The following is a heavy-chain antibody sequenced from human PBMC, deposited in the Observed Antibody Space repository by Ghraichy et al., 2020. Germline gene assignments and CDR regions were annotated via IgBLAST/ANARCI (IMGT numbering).Heavy chain of an antibody. CDR1: GFSFSGYS. CDR3: ARGSTVRRFYYYDGMDV. D-gene: IGHD4-17*01. Sequence: GGSLRLSCVGSGFSFSGYSMNWVRQSPGKGLEWVSYITSSSRTKSYADSVKGRFTISRDNAQNSLYLQMNSLRGEDTAVYYCARGSTVRRFYYYDGMDVWGQGTTVTVSS. V-gene: IGHV3-48*01. J-gene: IGHJ6*02. CDR2: ITSSSRTK.